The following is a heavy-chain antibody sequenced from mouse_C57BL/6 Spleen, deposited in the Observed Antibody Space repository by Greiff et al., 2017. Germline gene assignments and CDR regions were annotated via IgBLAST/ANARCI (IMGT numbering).Heavy chain of an antibody. Sequence: QVQLQQSGPELLKPGASVKISCKASGYSFTSYYIHWVKQRPGQGLEWIGWIYPGSGNTKYNEKFKGKATLTADTSSSTAYMQLSSLTSEDSAVYYCARYGGYYVEYFDVWGTGTTVTVSS. D-gene: IGHD2-3*01. CDR2: IYPGSGNT. J-gene: IGHJ1*03. CDR1: GYSFTSYY. CDR3: ARYGGYYVEYFDV. V-gene: IGHV1-66*01.